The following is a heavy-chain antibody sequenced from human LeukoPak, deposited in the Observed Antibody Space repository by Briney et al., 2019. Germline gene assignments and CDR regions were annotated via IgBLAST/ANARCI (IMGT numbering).Heavy chain of an antibody. CDR3: ARDPGPEYNWFDP. Sequence: GGSLRLSCAASGFTFSSYGMRWVRQAPGKGLGWVAVISYDGSNKYYADSVKGRFTISRDNSKNTLYLQMNSLRAEDTAVYYCARDPGPEYNWFDPWGQGTLVTVSS. V-gene: IGHV3-30*03. CDR1: GFTFSSYG. J-gene: IGHJ5*02. CDR2: ISYDGSNK.